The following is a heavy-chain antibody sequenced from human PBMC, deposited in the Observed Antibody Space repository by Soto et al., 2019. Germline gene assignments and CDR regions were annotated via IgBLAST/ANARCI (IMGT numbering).Heavy chain of an antibody. J-gene: IGHJ4*02. D-gene: IGHD6-6*01. Sequence: QVQLVESGGGVVQPGRSLRLSCAASGFTFSSYGMHWVRQAPGKGLEWVAVIWYDGSNKYYADSVKGRFTISRDNSKNTLYLQMNSLRTEDKAVYYCARDRGYSSSPDFDYWGQGTLVTVSS. CDR2: IWYDGSNK. CDR1: GFTFSSYG. V-gene: IGHV3-33*01. CDR3: ARDRGYSSSPDFDY.